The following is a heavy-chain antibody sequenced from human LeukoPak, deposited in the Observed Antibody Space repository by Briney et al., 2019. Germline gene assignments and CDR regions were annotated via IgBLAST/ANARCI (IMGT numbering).Heavy chain of an antibody. V-gene: IGHV1-8*01. CDR2: MNPNSGNT. D-gene: IGHD3-3*01. J-gene: IGHJ5*02. Sequence: ASVKVSCKASGYTFTSYDIHWVRQATGQGLEWMGWMNPNSGNTGYAQKFQGRVTMTRNTSISTAYMELSSLRSEDTAVYYCARSPPYYDFWSGYYTARNNWFDPWGQGTLVTVSS. CDR1: GYTFTSYD. CDR3: ARSPPYYDFWSGYYTARNNWFDP.